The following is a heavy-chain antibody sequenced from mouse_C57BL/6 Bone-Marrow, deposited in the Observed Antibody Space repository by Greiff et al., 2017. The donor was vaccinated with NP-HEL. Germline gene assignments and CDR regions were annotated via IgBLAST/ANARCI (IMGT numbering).Heavy chain of an antibody. V-gene: IGHV2-5*01. Sequence: VQLQQSGPGLVQPSQSLSITCTVSGFSLTSYGVHWVRQSPGTGLEWLGVIWSGGSSDYNAAFMSRLSITKDNSKSKVFFKMNSLQADDTAIYYCAKSLYGSSASYWGQGTLVTVSA. CDR1: GFSLTSYG. CDR2: IWSGGSS. CDR3: AKSLYGSSASY. J-gene: IGHJ3*01. D-gene: IGHD1-1*01.